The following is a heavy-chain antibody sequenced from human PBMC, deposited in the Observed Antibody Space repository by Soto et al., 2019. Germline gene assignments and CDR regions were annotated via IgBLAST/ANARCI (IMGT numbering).Heavy chain of an antibody. Sequence: GSLRLSCAASGFIFSSFNMNWIRQAPGRGLEFVSYMSITGDRYYADSVRGRFTASRDNAENSLFLQMNSLGDEDTAVYYCVRDHMWAFDYWGQGILVTVSS. V-gene: IGHV3-48*02. D-gene: IGHD1-26*01. J-gene: IGHJ4*02. CDR3: VRDHMWAFDY. CDR1: GFIFSSFN. CDR2: MSITGDR.